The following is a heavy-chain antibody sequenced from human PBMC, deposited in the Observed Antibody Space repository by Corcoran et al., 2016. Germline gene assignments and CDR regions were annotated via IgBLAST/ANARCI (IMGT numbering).Heavy chain of an antibody. D-gene: IGHD2-2*01. CDR3: ASGPVGYCSSTSCQNWFDP. Sequence: QVQLQQWGAGLLKPSETLSLTCAVYGGSFSGYYWSWIRQPPGKGLEWIGEINHSGSTNYNPSLKSRVTISVDTSKNQFSLKLSSVTAADTAVYYYASGPVGYCSSTSCQNWFDPWGQGTLVTVSS. V-gene: IGHV4-34*01. CDR1: GGSFSGYY. CDR2: INHSGST. J-gene: IGHJ5*02.